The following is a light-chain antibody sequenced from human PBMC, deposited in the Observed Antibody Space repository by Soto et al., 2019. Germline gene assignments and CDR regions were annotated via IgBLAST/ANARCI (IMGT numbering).Light chain of an antibody. Sequence: QSVLTQPASVSGSPGQSITISCTGTDSDVGGYTFVSWYQQHPGKAPKVIIYEVKYRPSGIPNRFSGSKSGNTASLTISGLQAEDEADYYCSSYTSSSTVLFGGGTKVTVL. CDR1: DSDVGGYTF. V-gene: IGLV2-14*03. CDR2: EVK. J-gene: IGLJ2*01. CDR3: SSYTSSSTVL.